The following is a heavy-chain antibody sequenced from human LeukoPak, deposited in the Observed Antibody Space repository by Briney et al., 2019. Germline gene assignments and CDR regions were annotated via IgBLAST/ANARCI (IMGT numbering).Heavy chain of an antibody. Sequence: PGGSLRLSCAASGFTFSSYAMSWVRQAPGKGLEWVSAISGSGGSTYYADSVKGRFTISRDNSKNTLYLQMNSLRAEDTAVYYCAKDPYYYDSRGYYRDYWGQGTLVTVSS. V-gene: IGHV3-23*01. CDR2: ISGSGGST. D-gene: IGHD3-22*01. J-gene: IGHJ4*02. CDR3: AKDPYYYDSRGYYRDY. CDR1: GFTFSSYA.